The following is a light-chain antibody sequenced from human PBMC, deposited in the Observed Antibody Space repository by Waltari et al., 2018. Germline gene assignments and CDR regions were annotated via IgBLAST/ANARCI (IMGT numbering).Light chain of an antibody. Sequence: QSALTQPASLSGSHGQSITISCTGTSSDVGYYKLVSWYQQHPGKAPKLMIYEVNKRPSGVSNRFSASKSGNTASLTISGLQAEDEADYHCCSYAGGSTFVVFGGGTKLTVL. CDR3: CSYAGGSTFVV. V-gene: IGLV2-23*02. CDR1: SSDVGYYKL. CDR2: EVN. J-gene: IGLJ2*01.